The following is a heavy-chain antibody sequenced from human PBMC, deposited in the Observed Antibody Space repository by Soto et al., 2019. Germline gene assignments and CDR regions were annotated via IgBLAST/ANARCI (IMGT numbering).Heavy chain of an antibody. CDR2: IYYSGST. V-gene: IGHV4-31*03. D-gene: IGHD2-2*01. CDR1: GGSISSGGYY. J-gene: IGHJ5*02. Sequence: SETLSLTCTVSGGSISSGGYYWSWIRQHPGKGLEWIGYIYYSGSTYYNPSLKSRVTISVDTSKNQFSLKLSSVTAADTAVYYCAREGSKHLFDPWGQGTLVTVSS. CDR3: AREGSKHLFDP.